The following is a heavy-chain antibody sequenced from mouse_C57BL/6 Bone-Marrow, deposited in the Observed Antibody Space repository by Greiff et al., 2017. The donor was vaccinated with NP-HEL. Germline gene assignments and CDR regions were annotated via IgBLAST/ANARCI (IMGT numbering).Heavy chain of an antibody. Sequence: VQLQQPGAELVRPGTSVKLSCKASGYTFTSYWMHWVKQRPGQGLEWIGVIDPSDSYTNYNQKFKGKATLTVDTSSSTAYMQLSSLTSEDSAVDYCARPGRIYYEYDWYFDVWGTGTTVTVSS. CDR2: IDPSDSYT. D-gene: IGHD2-4*01. J-gene: IGHJ1*03. CDR3: ARPGRIYYEYDWYFDV. CDR1: GYTFTSYW. V-gene: IGHV1-59*01.